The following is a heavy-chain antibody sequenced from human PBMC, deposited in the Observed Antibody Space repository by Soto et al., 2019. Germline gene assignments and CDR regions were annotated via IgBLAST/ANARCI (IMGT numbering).Heavy chain of an antibody. CDR3: NVGGALSDA. Sequence: EVQLVESGGGFVQAGGSLKVSCAASGFTFSGSTLHWVRQASGKGLEWIGLIRTKAHNYATAYGASVKGRFTLFRDDSKSTAYLQMNSLKAEDTAVYYCNVGGALSDAWGQGTLVTVTS. CDR2: IRTKAHNYAT. CDR1: GFTFSGST. D-gene: IGHD3-10*02. J-gene: IGHJ5*02. V-gene: IGHV3-73*01.